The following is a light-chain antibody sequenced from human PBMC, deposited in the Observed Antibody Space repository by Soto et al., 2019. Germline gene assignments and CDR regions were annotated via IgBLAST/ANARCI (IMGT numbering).Light chain of an antibody. CDR1: QSISSW. Sequence: DIQMTQSPSTQSASVGDRVTITCRASQSISSWLAWYQQKPGKAPNLLIYKASNLQTGVPSRFSGSGSGTEFSLTISSLQPDDFATYYCQQYSTYFRTFGQGTKVEIK. CDR2: KAS. J-gene: IGKJ1*01. CDR3: QQYSTYFRT. V-gene: IGKV1-5*03.